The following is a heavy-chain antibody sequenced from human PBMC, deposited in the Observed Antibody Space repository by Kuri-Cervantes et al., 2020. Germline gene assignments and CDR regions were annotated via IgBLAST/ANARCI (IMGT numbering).Heavy chain of an antibody. CDR3: ARFSGYASD. CDR2: IYHSGST. J-gene: IGHJ4*02. CDR1: GGSISSGGYS. Sequence: LRLSCAVSGGSISSGGYSWSWIRQPPGKGLEWIGYIYHSGSTYYNPSLKSRVTISVDRSKNQFSLKLSSVTAVDTAVYYCARFSGYASDWGQGTLVTVSS. D-gene: IGHD5-12*01. V-gene: IGHV4-30-2*01.